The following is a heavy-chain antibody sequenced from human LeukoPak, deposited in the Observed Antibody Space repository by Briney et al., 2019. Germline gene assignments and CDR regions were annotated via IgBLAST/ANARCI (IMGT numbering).Heavy chain of an antibody. J-gene: IGHJ4*02. CDR3: AKLPRFGELAGLDD. D-gene: IGHD3-10*01. CDR1: GFTFSSSA. V-gene: IGHV3-23*01. Sequence: PGGTLRLSCTASGFTFSSSAMSWVRQAPGKGLEWVSAISGSGLAHSPDSVKGRFSISRDNSRNTLYLQMNSLRADDTALYYCAKLPRFGELAGLDDWGQGTLVTVSS. CDR2: ISGSGLA.